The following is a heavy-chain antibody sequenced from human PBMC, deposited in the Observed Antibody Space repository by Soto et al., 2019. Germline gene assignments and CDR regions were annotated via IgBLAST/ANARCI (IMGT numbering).Heavy chain of an antibody. CDR1: GGSFSGYY. Sequence: SETLSLTCAVYGGSFSGYYWSWIRQAPGKGLEWIGEINHSGSTTYNPSLKSRVTISVDRSKNQFSLKLSSVTAADTAVYYCARGFSGYYYTWFDPWGQGTLVTVSS. CDR3: ARGFSGYYYTWFDP. CDR2: INHSGST. J-gene: IGHJ5*02. V-gene: IGHV4-34*01. D-gene: IGHD3-22*01.